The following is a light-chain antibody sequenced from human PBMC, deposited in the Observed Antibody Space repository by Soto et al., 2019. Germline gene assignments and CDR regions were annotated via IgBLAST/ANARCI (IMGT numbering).Light chain of an antibody. CDR2: EVS. CDR1: SSDVGSYDR. CDR3: CSWTSSSTYV. J-gene: IGLJ1*01. Sequence: QSALTQPPSVSGSPGQTVAISCTGNSSDVGSYDRVSWYQQPPGTAPKLIISEVSNRPSGVPDRFSGSKSGNTASLTFSGLQAEDEADYYCCSWTSSSTYVFGTGTKVTVL. V-gene: IGLV2-18*02.